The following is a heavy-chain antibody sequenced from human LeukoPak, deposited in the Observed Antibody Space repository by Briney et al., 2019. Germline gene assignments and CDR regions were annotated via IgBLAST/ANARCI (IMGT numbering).Heavy chain of an antibody. J-gene: IGHJ4*02. CDR3: ASGGVGAYLDY. CDR1: GFTFSSYAM. CDR2: IYHSGST. D-gene: IGHD1-26*01. V-gene: IGHV4-4*02. Sequence: GSLRLSCAASGFTFSSYAMSWVRQPPGKGLEWIGEIYHSGSTNYNPSLKSRVTISVDKSKNQFSLKLSSVTAADTAVYYCASGGVGAYLDYWGQGTLVTVSS.